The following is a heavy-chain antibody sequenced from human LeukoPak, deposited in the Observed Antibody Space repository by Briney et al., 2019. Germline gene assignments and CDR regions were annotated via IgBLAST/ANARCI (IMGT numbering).Heavy chain of an antibody. CDR3: ARSPDLTGGANY. CDR1: GYTFTSFG. D-gene: IGHD1-26*01. V-gene: IGHV1-18*01. Sequence: ASVKVSCKASGYTFTSFGISWVRQAPGQGLEWMGWISGYNGNTNYAQKLQGRVTMTTDTSTSTAYMELRSLRSDDTAVYYCARSPDLTGGANYWGQGTLVTVSS. J-gene: IGHJ4*02. CDR2: ISGYNGNT.